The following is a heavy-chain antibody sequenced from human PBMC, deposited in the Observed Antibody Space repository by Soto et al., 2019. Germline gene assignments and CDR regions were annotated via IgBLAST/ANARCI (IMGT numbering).Heavy chain of an antibody. Sequence: QVQLQQWGAGLLKPSETLSLTCAVYGGSFSGYYWSWIRQPPGKGLEWIGEINHSGSTNYNPSLKSRVTISVDTSKNQFSLTLSSVTAADTAVYYCARGLGYKAVAYWGQGTLVTVSS. CDR1: GGSFSGYY. CDR3: ARGLGYKAVAY. D-gene: IGHD6-19*01. V-gene: IGHV4-34*01. J-gene: IGHJ4*02. CDR2: INHSGST.